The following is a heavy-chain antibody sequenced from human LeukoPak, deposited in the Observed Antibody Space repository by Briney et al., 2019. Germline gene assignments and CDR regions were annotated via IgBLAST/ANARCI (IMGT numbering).Heavy chain of an antibody. D-gene: IGHD3-3*01. CDR1: GGSISSSSYY. J-gene: IGHJ4*02. CDR2: IYYSGST. CDR3: ARGTGADFWSGYYRAYYFDY. V-gene: IGHV4-39*07. Sequence: SETLSLTCTVSGGSISSSSYYWGWIRQPPGKGLEWIGSIYYSGSTYYNPSLKSRVTISVDTSKNQFSLKLSSVTAADTAVHYCARGTGADFWSGYYRAYYFDYWGQGTLVTVSS.